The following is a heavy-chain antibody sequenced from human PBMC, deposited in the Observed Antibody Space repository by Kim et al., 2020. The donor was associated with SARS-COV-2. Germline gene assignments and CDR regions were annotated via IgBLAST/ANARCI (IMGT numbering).Heavy chain of an antibody. CDR1: GFTFSSYG. Sequence: GGSLRLSCAASGFTFSSYGMHWVRQAPGKGLEWVAVISYDGSNKYYADSVKGRFTISRDNSKNTLYLQMNSLRAEDTAVYYCAKERSYSSGWFDCWGQGT. CDR3: AKERSYSSGWFDC. J-gene: IGHJ5*01. CDR2: ISYDGSNK. D-gene: IGHD6-19*01. V-gene: IGHV3-30*18.